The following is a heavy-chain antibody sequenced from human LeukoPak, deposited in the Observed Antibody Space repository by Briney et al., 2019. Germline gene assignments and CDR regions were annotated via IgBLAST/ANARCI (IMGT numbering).Heavy chain of an antibody. CDR3: ARVRPHYGMGV. J-gene: IGHJ6*02. V-gene: IGHV4-30-4*01. CDR1: DGSISSGDYY. Sequence: SETLSLTCTVSDGSISSGDYYWSWIRQPPGKGLEWIGYIYYSGTTYYNPSLKSRVTISVDTSKNQFSLKLSSVTAADTAVYYCARVRPHYGMGVWGQGTTVTVSS. CDR2: IYYSGTT.